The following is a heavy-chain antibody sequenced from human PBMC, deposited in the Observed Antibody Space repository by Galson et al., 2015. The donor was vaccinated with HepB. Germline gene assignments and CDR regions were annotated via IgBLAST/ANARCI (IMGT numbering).Heavy chain of an antibody. D-gene: IGHD6-6*01. CDR3: ARDFVPVHYYYYMDV. CDR1: GFTFSSYA. V-gene: IGHV3-30-3*01. CDR2: ISYDGSNK. J-gene: IGHJ6*03. Sequence: SLRLSCAASGFTFSSYAMHWVRQAPGKGLEWVAVISYDGSNKYYADSVKGRFTISRDNSRNTLYLQMNSLRAEDTAVYYCARDFVPVHYYYYMDVWGKGTTVTVSS.